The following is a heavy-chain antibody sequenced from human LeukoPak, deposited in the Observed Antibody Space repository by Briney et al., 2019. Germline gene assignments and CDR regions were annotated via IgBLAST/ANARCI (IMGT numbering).Heavy chain of an antibody. Sequence: GGSLRLSCAASGFTFSSYEMNWVRQAPGKGLEWVSYISSSGSTIYYADSVKGRFTISRDNAKNSLYLQMNSLRAEDTAVYYCARVDSGCSSTSCYSDYWGQGTLVTVSS. CDR3: ARVDSGCSSTSCYSDY. V-gene: IGHV3-48*03. CDR2: ISSSGSTI. J-gene: IGHJ4*02. CDR1: GFTFSSYE. D-gene: IGHD2-2*01.